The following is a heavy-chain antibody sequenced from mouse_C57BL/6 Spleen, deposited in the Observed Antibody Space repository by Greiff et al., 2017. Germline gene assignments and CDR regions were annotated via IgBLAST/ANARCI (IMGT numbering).Heavy chain of an antibody. CDR1: GYTFTSYW. CDR3: ARRDSGGRRGDMDY. J-gene: IGHJ4*01. D-gene: IGHD2-13*01. CDR2: IDPTNSCT. Sequence: QVQLQQPGAELVMPGASVKLSCKASGYTFTSYWMHWVKQRPGQGLEWIGEIDPTNSCTNYNEKFKGKSTLTVDKSSSTAYMQLSSLTSEGSAVFYGARRDSGGRRGDMDYWGQGTSVTVAS. V-gene: IGHV1-69*01.